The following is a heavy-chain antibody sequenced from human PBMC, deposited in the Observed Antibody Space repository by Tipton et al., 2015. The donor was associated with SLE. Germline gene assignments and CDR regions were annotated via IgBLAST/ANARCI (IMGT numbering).Heavy chain of an antibody. CDR1: GGSVTSFY. V-gene: IGHV4-59*02. J-gene: IGHJ2*01. Sequence: TLSLTCSVSGGSVTSFYWSWIRQPPGEGPEWIGYISYSGGSKYNPSLKSRVTMSLDTSKKQFSLTLKSVTAADTAIYYCARGVNWLNYWYFDLWGRGTLVTVSS. D-gene: IGHD1-20*01. CDR2: ISYSGGS. CDR3: ARGVNWLNYWYFDL.